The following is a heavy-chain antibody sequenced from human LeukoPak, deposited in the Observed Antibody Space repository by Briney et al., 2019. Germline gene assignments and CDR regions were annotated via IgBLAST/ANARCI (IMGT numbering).Heavy chain of an antibody. CDR3: ARSPGRIAVAGR. V-gene: IGHV1-2*02. Sequence: ASVKVSCKASGYTFTGYYMHWVRQAPGQGLEWMGWINPNSGGTNYAQKFQGRVTMTRDTSISTAYMELSRLRSDDTAVYYCARSPGRIAVAGRWGQGTLVTVSS. CDR2: INPNSGGT. D-gene: IGHD6-19*01. J-gene: IGHJ4*02. CDR1: GYTFTGYY.